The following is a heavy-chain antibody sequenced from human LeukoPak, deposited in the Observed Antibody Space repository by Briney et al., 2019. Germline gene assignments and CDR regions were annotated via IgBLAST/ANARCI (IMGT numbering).Heavy chain of an antibody. D-gene: IGHD1-7*01. J-gene: IGHJ4*02. V-gene: IGHV1-2*02. Sequence: ASVKVSCKPSGYTFTDYYIHWVRQAPGQGLEWMGWINPNSGGTNYPQKFRGRVTVTRDTSITTAYMELSSLRSDDTAVYYCARGLEAGNTAPHLDYWGQGTLVTVSS. CDR2: INPNSGGT. CDR1: GYTFTDYY. CDR3: ARGLEAGNTAPHLDY.